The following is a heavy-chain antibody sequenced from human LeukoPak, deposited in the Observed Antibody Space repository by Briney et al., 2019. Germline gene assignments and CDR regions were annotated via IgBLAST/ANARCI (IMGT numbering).Heavy chain of an antibody. V-gene: IGHV3-74*01. CDR2: IFSDGTIT. J-gene: IGHJ3*02. CDR3: VTLTGPLENAFEI. CDR1: GFTFSRYW. D-gene: IGHD3-9*01. Sequence: PGGSLRLSCAASGFTFSRYWMHWIRQAPGKGLVWVSAIFSDGTITRYADSVKGRFTISRDNARNTLYLQMDSLRAEDTAVYYCVTLTGPLENAFEIWGQGTMVTVSS.